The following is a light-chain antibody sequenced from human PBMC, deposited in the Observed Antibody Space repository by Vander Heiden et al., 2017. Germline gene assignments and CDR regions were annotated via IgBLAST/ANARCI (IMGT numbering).Light chain of an antibody. CDR2: KAS. Sequence: DIQMTQSPSTLSASVGDSVTIPCRASQSISSWLAWYQQKPGKAPKLLIYKASSLDSGVPSRFSGSGSGTEFTLTISSLQPDDFATYYYQQDNSYPWTFGQGTKVEIK. CDR3: QQDNSYPWT. J-gene: IGKJ1*01. CDR1: QSISSW. V-gene: IGKV1-5*03.